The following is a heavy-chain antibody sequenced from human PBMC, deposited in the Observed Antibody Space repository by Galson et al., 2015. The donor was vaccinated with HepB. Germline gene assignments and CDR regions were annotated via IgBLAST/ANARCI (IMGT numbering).Heavy chain of an antibody. J-gene: IGHJ6*02. V-gene: IGHV4-31*03. Sequence: TLSLTCTVSGGSISSGGYYWSWIRQHPGKGLEWIGYIYYSGSTYYNPSLKSRVTISVDTSKNQFSLKLSSVTAADTAVYYCARDGVDGGSPPDYYYYYGMDVWGQGTTVTVSS. CDR2: IYYSGST. D-gene: IGHD4-23*01. CDR3: ARDGVDGGSPPDYYYYYGMDV. CDR1: GGSISSGGYY.